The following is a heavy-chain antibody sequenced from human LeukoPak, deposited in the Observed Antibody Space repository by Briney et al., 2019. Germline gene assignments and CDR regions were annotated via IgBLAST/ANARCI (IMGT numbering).Heavy chain of an antibody. D-gene: IGHD3-10*02. CDR2: IFHSGST. CDR1: GYSISSGYY. Sequence: PSETLSLTCDVSGYSISSGYYWAWIRQFPGKGLEWIGSIFHSGSTYDNPSLKSRATTSVDASKNYFSLTLSSVTAADTAVYHCARHMTTDMLDAFDIWGQGTMVIISS. CDR3: ARHMTTDMLDAFDI. J-gene: IGHJ3*02. V-gene: IGHV4-38-2*01.